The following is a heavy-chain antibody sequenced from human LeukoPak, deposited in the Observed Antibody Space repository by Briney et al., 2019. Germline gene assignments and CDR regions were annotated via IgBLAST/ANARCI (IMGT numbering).Heavy chain of an antibody. V-gene: IGHV3-30*18. CDR3: AKQDSSGYYSEYFQH. J-gene: IGHJ1*01. Sequence: GGSLRLSCAASGFTFSNAWMSWVRQAPGKGLEWVAVISYDGSNKYYADSVKGRFTISRDNSKNTLYLQMNSLRAEDTAVYYCAKQDSSGYYSEYFQHWGQGTLVTVSS. CDR1: GFTFSNAW. CDR2: ISYDGSNK. D-gene: IGHD3-22*01.